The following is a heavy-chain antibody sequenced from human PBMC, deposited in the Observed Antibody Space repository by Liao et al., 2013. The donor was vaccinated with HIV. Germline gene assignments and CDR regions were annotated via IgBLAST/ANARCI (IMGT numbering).Heavy chain of an antibody. Sequence: QVQLQESGPGLVKPSETLSLTCTVSGGSISSYYWGWVRQPPGKGLEWIGSIYYSGSIYYNPSLKSRVTISQDTSKNQFSLKLSSVTAADTAVYYCAREVLWFGELFYYFYMDVWGKGSTVTVS. CDR3: AREVLWFGELFYYFYMDV. CDR1: GGSISSYY. D-gene: IGHD3-10*01. V-gene: IGHV4-39*07. J-gene: IGHJ6*03. CDR2: IYYSGSI.